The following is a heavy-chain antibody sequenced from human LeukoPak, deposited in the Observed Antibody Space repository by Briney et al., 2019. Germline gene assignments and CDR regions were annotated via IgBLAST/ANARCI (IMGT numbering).Heavy chain of an antibody. V-gene: IGHV1-8*01. D-gene: IGHD3-3*01. CDR2: MNPNSDNT. CDR1: GYTFTSYD. J-gene: IGHJ6*03. Sequence: GASVKVSCKASGYTFTSYDINWVRQATGQGLEWMGWMNPNSDNTGYAQKFQGRVTMTRNTSISTAYMELSSLRSEDTAVYYCASAKYDFWSGYPSRYMDVWGKGTTVTVSS. CDR3: ASAKYDFWSGYPSRYMDV.